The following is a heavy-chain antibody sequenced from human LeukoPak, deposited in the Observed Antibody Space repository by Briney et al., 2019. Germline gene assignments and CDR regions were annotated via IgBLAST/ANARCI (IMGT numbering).Heavy chain of an antibody. D-gene: IGHD6-13*01. J-gene: IGHJ4*02. CDR3: ARVGVLEGAAAAFDY. CDR2: IYSGGST. CDR1: GFTVSSNY. V-gene: IGHV3-66*01. Sequence: GGSLRLSCAASGFTVSSNYMSWVRQAPGKGLEWVSVIYSGGSTYYADSVKGRFTISRDNAKNTLYLQMNSLRAEDTAVYYCARVGVLEGAAAAFDYWGQGILVTVSS.